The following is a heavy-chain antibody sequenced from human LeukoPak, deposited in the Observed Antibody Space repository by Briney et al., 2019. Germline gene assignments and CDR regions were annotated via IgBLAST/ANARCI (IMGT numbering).Heavy chain of an antibody. Sequence: GRSLRLSCAASGFTFSSYGMHWVRQAPGKGLGWVAFIRYDGSNKYYADSVKGRFTISRDNSKNTLYLQMNSLRAEDTAVYYCSTAAAGTYWGQGTLVTVSS. D-gene: IGHD6-13*01. CDR3: STAAAGTY. CDR1: GFTFSSYG. V-gene: IGHV3-30*02. CDR2: IRYDGSNK. J-gene: IGHJ4*02.